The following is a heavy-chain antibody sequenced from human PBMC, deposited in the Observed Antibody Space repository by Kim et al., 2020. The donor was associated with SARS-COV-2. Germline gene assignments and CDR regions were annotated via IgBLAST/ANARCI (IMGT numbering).Heavy chain of an antibody. CDR2: VYPGDSDS. V-gene: IGHV5-51*01. Sequence: GESLKISCKGPGYSFTSYWIAWVRQMPGKGLEWMGIVYPGDSDSRYSPSFQGQVTISADKSISTAYLPWSSLKASDTAMYYCARRYYDFWSGYYFDSWGQ. CDR1: GYSFTSYW. J-gene: IGHJ4*02. D-gene: IGHD3-3*01. CDR3: ARRYYDFWSGYYFDS.